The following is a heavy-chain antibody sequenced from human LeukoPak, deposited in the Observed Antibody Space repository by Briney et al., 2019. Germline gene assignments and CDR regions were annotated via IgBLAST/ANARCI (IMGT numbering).Heavy chain of an antibody. V-gene: IGHV4-59*08. CDR1: GGSISTYY. J-gene: IGHJ2*01. CDR2: IYYTGNT. Sequence: SEALSLTCTISGGSISTYYWSWLRQPPGKGLEWIGYIYYTGNTNYNPSLKSRVAMSVDTSKNHFSLKLNSVTAADTAVYYCARRPSGRMDWYLDLWGRGTLVTVSS. D-gene: IGHD2-15*01. CDR3: ARRPSGRMDWYLDL.